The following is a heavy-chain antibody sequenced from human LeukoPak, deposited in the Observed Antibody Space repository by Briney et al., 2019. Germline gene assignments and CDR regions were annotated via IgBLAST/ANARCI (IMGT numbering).Heavy chain of an antibody. J-gene: IGHJ4*02. CDR3: ARPSGTYFPFDY. CDR1: GYSFTRYW. D-gene: IGHD1-26*01. CDR2: VYPDDSDT. V-gene: IGHV5-51*01. Sequence: GGSLRLSCKTSGYSFTRYWIAWVRQTPGKGLEWMGIVYPDDSDTRYSPAFQGQVTISADNSITTAYLHWSSLKASDPAVYYCARPSGTYFPFDYWGQGTLVTVSS.